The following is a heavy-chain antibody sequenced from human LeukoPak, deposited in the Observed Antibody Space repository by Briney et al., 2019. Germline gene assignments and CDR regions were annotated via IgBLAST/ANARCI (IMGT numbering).Heavy chain of an antibody. CDR2: ISWNSGSI. CDR1: GFTFDDYA. Sequence: GRSLRLSCAASGFTFDDYAMHWVRQAPGKGLEWVSGISWNSGSIGYADSVKGRFTISRDNAKNSLYLQMNSLRAEDMALYYCAKAYSSSWWGSDYWGQGTLVTVSS. D-gene: IGHD6-13*01. V-gene: IGHV3-9*03. J-gene: IGHJ4*02. CDR3: AKAYSSSWWGSDY.